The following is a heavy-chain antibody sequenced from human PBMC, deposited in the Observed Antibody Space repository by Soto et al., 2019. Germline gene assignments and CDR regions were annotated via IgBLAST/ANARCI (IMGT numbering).Heavy chain of an antibody. Sequence: PGGSLRLSCAASGLIFTDYAMTWVRQAPGKGLEWVGRIKSKTDGGTTDYAAPVKGRFTISRDDSKNTLYLQMNSLKTEDTAVYYCTTDGGYYDSSGSYYGMDVWGQGTTVTVSS. CDR2: IKSKTDGGTT. CDR3: TTDGGYYDSSGSYYGMDV. CDR1: GLIFTDYA. D-gene: IGHD3-22*01. J-gene: IGHJ6*02. V-gene: IGHV3-15*01.